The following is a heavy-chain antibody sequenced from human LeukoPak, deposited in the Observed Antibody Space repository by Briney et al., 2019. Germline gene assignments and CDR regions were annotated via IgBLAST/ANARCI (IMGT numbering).Heavy chain of an antibody. D-gene: IGHD3-10*02. CDR2: ISSSSSYI. J-gene: IGHJ4*02. V-gene: IGHV3-21*01. Sequence: GGSLRLSCAASGFTFSNAWMSWVRQAPGKGLEWVSSISSSSSYIYYADSVKGRFTISRDNAKNSLYLQMNSLRAEDTAVYYCAITVRDFDYWGQGTLVTVSS. CDR1: GFTFSNAW. CDR3: AITVRDFDY.